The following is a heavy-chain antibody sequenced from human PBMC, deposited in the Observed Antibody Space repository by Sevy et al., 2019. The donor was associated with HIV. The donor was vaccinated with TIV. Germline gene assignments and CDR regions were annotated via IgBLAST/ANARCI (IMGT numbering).Heavy chain of an antibody. CDR1: GFIFSSYS. CDR3: ATRHYYYDSSGYYSADAFDI. J-gene: IGHJ3*02. V-gene: IGHV3-48*01. CDR2: ISSSSSTI. D-gene: IGHD3-22*01. Sequence: GGSLRLSCTVSGFIFSSYSMNWVRQAPGKGLEWVSYISSSSSTIYYADSVKGRFTISRDNAKNSLYLQMNSLRAEDTALYYCATRHYYYDSSGYYSADAFDIWGQGTMVTVSS.